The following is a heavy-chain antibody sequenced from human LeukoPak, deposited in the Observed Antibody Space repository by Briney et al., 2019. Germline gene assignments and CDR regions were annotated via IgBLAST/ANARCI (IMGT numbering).Heavy chain of an antibody. CDR3: AKVGDGYTSPFYYFDY. V-gene: IGHV3-33*06. Sequence: GGSLRLSCAASGFTFKSYGMHWVRQAPGKGLEWVAVIWFDGNNKYYVDSVKGQFTISRDNSRNTLYLQMNSLRAEDTAVYYCAKVGDGYTSPFYYFDYWGQGTLVTVSS. CDR1: GFTFKSYG. CDR2: IWFDGNNK. D-gene: IGHD5-24*01. J-gene: IGHJ4*02.